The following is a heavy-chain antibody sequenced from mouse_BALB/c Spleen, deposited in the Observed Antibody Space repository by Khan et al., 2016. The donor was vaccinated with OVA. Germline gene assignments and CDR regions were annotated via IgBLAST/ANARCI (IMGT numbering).Heavy chain of an antibody. J-gene: IGHJ4*01. CDR1: GYSFTGYY. Sequence: LVKTGASVKISCKASGYSFTGYYMHWVKQSHGKSLEWIGYISCYNGATSYNQKFKGKATFTVDTSSSTAYMQFNSLTSEDSAVYSVARFLDGPYAMDYWGQGTSVTVSS. V-gene: IGHV1S34*01. D-gene: IGHD2-3*01. CDR3: ARFLDGPYAMDY. CDR2: ISCYNGAT.